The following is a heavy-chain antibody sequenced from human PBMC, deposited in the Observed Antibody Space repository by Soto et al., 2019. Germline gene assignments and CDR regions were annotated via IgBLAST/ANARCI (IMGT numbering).Heavy chain of an antibody. CDR3: ARVAVAARPRWYNWFDP. Sequence: QEQLVQSGAEVKKPGASVKVSCKTSGYTFTDYDINWVRQATGQGLEWIGWMNPNSGETGYAQKFQGRVTMTRSASLSTAYLELSSLRSEDTAVYYCARVAVAARPRWYNWFDPWGQGPLVTVSS. V-gene: IGHV1-8*01. J-gene: IGHJ5*02. CDR1: GYTFTDYD. D-gene: IGHD2-15*01. CDR2: MNPNSGET.